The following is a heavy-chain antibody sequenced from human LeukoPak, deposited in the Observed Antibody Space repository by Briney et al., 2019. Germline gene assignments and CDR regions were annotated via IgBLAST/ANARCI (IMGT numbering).Heavy chain of an antibody. D-gene: IGHD5-24*01. V-gene: IGHV3-23*01. J-gene: IGHJ4*02. CDR1: GFTFSSYA. CDR2: ISVSGGTT. CDR3: ADCTVEMATTK. Sequence: PGGSLRLSCAASGFTFSSYAMSWVRQAPGKGLEWVSGISVSGGTTYYADSVKGRFTISRDNSKNTLYLQMNSLRVEDTALYYCADCTVEMATTKWGQGTLVTVSS.